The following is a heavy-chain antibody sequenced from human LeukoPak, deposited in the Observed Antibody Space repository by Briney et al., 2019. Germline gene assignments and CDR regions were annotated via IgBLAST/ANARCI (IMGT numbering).Heavy chain of an antibody. D-gene: IGHD2-15*01. CDR1: GGSFSGYY. V-gene: IGHV4-34*01. CDR3: ASAPRRGSSSFKGRMVAATRTDY. J-gene: IGHJ4*02. CDR2: INHSGST. Sequence: PSETLSLTCAVYGGSFSGYYWSWIRQPPGKGLEWIGEINHSGSTNYNPSLKSRVTISVDTSKNQFSLKLSSVTAADTAVCYCASAPRRGSSSFKGRMVAATRTDYWGQGTLVTVSS.